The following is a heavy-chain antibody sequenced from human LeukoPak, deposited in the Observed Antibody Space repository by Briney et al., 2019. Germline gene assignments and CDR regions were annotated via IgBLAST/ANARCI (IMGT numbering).Heavy chain of an antibody. CDR3: ARGPGNY. CDR2: INHSGST. V-gene: IGHV4-34*01. J-gene: IGHJ4*02. CDR1: GGSFSGYY. Sequence: SETLSLTCAVYGGSFSGYYWSWIRQPPGKGLEWIGEINHSGSTNFNPSLKSRVTISVDTSKNQFSLKLSSVTAADTAVYYCARGPGNYWGQGTLVTVSS.